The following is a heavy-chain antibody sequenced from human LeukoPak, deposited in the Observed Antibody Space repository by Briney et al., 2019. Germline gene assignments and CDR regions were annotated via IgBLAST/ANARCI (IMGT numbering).Heavy chain of an antibody. CDR2: INHSGST. Sequence: SETLSLTCAVYGGSFSGYYWSWIRQPPGKGLEWIGEINHSGSTNYNPSLKSRVTISVDTSKNQFSLKLSSVTAADTAVYYCARALTSLPGINWFDPWGQATLVTVSS. CDR1: GGSFSGYY. D-gene: IGHD7-27*01. J-gene: IGHJ5*02. CDR3: ARALTSLPGINWFDP. V-gene: IGHV4-34*01.